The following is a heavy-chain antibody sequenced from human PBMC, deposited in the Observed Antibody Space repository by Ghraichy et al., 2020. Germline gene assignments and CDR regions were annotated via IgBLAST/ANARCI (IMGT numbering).Heavy chain of an antibody. V-gene: IGHV4-59*01. CDR3: ARGDGTTVTQDAFDI. J-gene: IGHJ3*02. CDR1: GGSISSYY. D-gene: IGHD4-17*01. Sequence: SETLSLTCTVSGGSISSYYWSWIRQPPGKGLEWIGYIYYSGSTNYNPSLKSRVTISVDTSKNQFSLKLSSVTAADTAVYYCARGDGTTVTQDAFDIWGQGTMVTVSS. CDR2: IYYSGST.